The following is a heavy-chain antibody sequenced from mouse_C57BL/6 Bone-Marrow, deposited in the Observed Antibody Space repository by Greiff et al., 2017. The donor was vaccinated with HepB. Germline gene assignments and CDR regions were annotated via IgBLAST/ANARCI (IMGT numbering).Heavy chain of an antibody. CDR3: ARSFFGLLRGFAWFAY. Sequence: VQLQQPGAELVMPVASVKLSCKASGYTFTSYWMHWVKQRPGQGLEWIGEIDPSDSYTNYNQKFKGKSTLTVDKSSSTAYMQLSSLTSEDSAVYYCARSFFGLLRGFAWFAYWGQGTLVTVSA. V-gene: IGHV1-69*01. D-gene: IGHD1-1*01. J-gene: IGHJ3*01. CDR1: GYTFTSYW. CDR2: IDPSDSYT.